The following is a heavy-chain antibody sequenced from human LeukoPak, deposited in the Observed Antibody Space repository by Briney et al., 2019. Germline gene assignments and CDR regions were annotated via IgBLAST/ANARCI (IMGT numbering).Heavy chain of an antibody. Sequence: ASVKVSCKASGYTFTSYYMHWVRQAPGQGLEGMGWINPNSGGTNYAQKFQGRVTMTRDMSISTAYMELSRLKSDDTAVYYCARNKRGGYYYYIMDVWGQGTTVTVSS. D-gene: IGHD1/OR15-1a*01. CDR3: ARNKRGGYYYYIMDV. CDR2: INPNSGGT. CDR1: GYTFTSYY. V-gene: IGHV1-2*02. J-gene: IGHJ6*02.